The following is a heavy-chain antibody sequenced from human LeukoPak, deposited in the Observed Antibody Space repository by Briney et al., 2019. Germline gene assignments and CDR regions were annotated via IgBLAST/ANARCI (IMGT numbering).Heavy chain of an antibody. V-gene: IGHV3-15*01. CDR3: ATEAEAGYNWFDP. Sequence: PGGSLRLSCAASGFTFSNAWMNWVRQAPGKGLQWIGRIRAETDGGTIDYAAPVKGRFTISRDDSTNTLYLQLNSLKGDDTAVYYCATEAEAGYNWFDPWGQGTLVTVSS. J-gene: IGHJ5*02. D-gene: IGHD6-13*01. CDR1: GFTFSNAW. CDR2: IRAETDGGTI.